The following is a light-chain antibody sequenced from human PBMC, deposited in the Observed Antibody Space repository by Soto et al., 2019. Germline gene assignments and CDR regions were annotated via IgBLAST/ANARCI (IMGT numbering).Light chain of an antibody. CDR3: SSYTSSSTPFYV. V-gene: IGLV2-14*01. CDR1: SSDVGGYNY. Sequence: QSALTQPASVSGSPGQSSTISCTGTSSDVGGYNYVSWYQQHPGKAPKLMIYDVSNRPSGVSNRFSGSKSGNTASLTISGLQAEDEADYYCSSYTSSSTPFYVFGTGTKVTVL. CDR2: DVS. J-gene: IGLJ1*01.